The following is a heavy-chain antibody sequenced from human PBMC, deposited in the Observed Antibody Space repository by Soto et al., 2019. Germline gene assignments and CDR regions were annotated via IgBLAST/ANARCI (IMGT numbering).Heavy chain of an antibody. V-gene: IGHV3-21*01. CDR1: GFTFSSYS. Sequence: GGSLRLSCAASGFTFSSYSMNWVRQAPGKGLEWVSSISSSSYIYYADSVKGRFTISRDNAKNSLYLQMNSLRAEDTAVYYCARDSDSSGYPDYWGQGTLVTVSS. J-gene: IGHJ4*02. D-gene: IGHD3-22*01. CDR3: ARDSDSSGYPDY. CDR2: ISSSSYI.